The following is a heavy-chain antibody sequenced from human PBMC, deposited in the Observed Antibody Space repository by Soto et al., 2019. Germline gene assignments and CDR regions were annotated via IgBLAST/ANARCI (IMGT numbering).Heavy chain of an antibody. CDR3: AKPSYITGWQITETPFDY. J-gene: IGHJ4*02. Sequence: PVGSLRLSCATSGFAFRSYGMHWVRQAPGKGLEWVAFASYDGINKNYADSVKGRFTISRDSSKSTVYLRMNNLRVEDTAVYYCAKPSYITGWQITETPFDYWGQGTLVTVSS. CDR1: GFAFRSYG. CDR2: ASYDGINK. D-gene: IGHD1-20*01. V-gene: IGHV3-30*18.